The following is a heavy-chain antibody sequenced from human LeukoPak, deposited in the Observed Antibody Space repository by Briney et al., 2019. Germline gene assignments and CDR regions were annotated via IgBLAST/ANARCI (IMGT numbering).Heavy chain of an antibody. CDR2: ISSSSSYI. CDR1: GFTFSSYS. D-gene: IGHD2-2*01. CDR3: ARDGGVVAVPAANFDY. J-gene: IGHJ4*02. V-gene: IGHV3-21*01. Sequence: GGSLRLSCAASGFTFSSYSMNWVRQAPGKGLEWVSSISSSSSYIYYADSVKGRFTISRDNAKNSLYLQMNSLRAEDTAVYHCARDGGVVAVPAANFDYWGQGTLVTVSS.